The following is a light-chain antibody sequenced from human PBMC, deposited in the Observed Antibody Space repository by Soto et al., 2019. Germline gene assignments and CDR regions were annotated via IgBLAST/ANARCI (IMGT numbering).Light chain of an antibody. V-gene: IGLV2-11*01. CDR1: SSDVRGYNY. CDR2: DVS. J-gene: IGLJ2*01. CDR3: CSYAGSYTPHVV. Sequence: QSALTQPRSVSGSPGQSVTISCTGTSSDVRGYNYVSWYQQHPGKAPKLMICDVSKRPSGVPDRFSGSKSGNTASLTISGLQAEDEADYYCCSYAGSYTPHVVFGGGTKVTVL.